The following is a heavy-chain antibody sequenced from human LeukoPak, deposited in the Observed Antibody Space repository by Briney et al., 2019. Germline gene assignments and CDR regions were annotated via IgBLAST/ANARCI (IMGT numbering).Heavy chain of an antibody. CDR3: ARGAGYNYPYYFDY. D-gene: IGHD5-24*01. V-gene: IGHV3-53*01. CDR1: GLTVSSNY. Sequence: GGSLRLSCAASGLTVSSNYMNWVRQAPGKGLEWVSVIYGGGNIYYADSVKGRFTISRDNSKNTLYLQMNSLRAEDTAVYYCARGAGYNYPYYFDYWGQGTLVTVSS. CDR2: IYGGGNI. J-gene: IGHJ4*02.